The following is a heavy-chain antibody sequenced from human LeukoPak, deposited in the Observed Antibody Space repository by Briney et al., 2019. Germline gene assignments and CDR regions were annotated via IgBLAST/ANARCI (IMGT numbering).Heavy chain of an antibody. V-gene: IGHV3-9*01. Sequence: GGSLRLSCAASGFTFDDYAMHWVRQAPGKGLEWVSGISWNSGSIGYADSVKGRSTISRDNAKNSLYLQMNSLRAEDTAVYYCARGAYYYEDWGQGTLVTVSS. CDR2: ISWNSGSI. CDR3: ARGAYYYED. J-gene: IGHJ4*02. D-gene: IGHD3-22*01. CDR1: GFTFDDYA.